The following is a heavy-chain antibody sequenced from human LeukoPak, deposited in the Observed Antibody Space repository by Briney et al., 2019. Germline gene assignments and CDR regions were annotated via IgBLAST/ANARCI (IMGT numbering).Heavy chain of an antibody. CDR3: ARDDSPQDSGRYFDAFDM. D-gene: IGHD3-10*01. Sequence: GRSLRLSCAASGFTFSSHWMHWVRQAPGKGLVWVSRINTDGSSTSYADSVKGRFTISRDNAKNTLYLQMNSLRAEDTAVYYCARDDSPQDSGRYFDAFDMWGQGTMVTVSS. CDR1: GFTFSSHW. CDR2: INTDGSST. V-gene: IGHV3-74*01. J-gene: IGHJ3*02.